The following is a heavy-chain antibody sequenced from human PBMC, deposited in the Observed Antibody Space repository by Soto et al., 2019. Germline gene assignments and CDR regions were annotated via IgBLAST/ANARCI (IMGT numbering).Heavy chain of an antibody. D-gene: IGHD1-26*01. CDR2: MSYDGNII. CDR3: ARDLLAGQQLVIPWFHP. CDR1: GFTFSNFG. J-gene: IGHJ5*02. Sequence: VQLVESGGGVVQPGRSLRLSCTASGFTFSNFGMHWVRQAPGKGLEWVALMSYDGNIIYYADSVKGRFTISRDDAKNSLFLQMNSLSVEDTAVYYCARDLLAGQQLVIPWFHPWGQGTLVTVSS. V-gene: IGHV3-30*03.